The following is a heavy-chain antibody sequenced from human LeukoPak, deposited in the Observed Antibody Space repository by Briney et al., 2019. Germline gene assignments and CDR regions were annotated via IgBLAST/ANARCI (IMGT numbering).Heavy chain of an antibody. J-gene: IGHJ5*02. V-gene: IGHV1-69*04. CDR1: GGTFSSYA. D-gene: IGHD6-13*01. Sequence: GSSVKVSCKASGGTFSSYAISWVRQAPGQGLEWMGRIIPILGIANYAQKLQGRVTMTTDTSTSTAYMELRSLRSDDTAVYYCARDPRRRWQLVRYNWFDPWGQGTLVTVSS. CDR3: ARDPRRRWQLVRYNWFDP. CDR2: IIPILGIA.